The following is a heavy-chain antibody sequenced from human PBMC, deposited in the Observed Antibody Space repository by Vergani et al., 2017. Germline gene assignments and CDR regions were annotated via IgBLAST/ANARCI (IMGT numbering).Heavy chain of an antibody. D-gene: IGHD4/OR15-4a*01. J-gene: IGHJ4*02. CDR3: AANFDF. V-gene: IGHV3-33*01. CDR2: LWYDGSNK. Sequence: QVPLVDSGGGVVQPGRSLLLSCAGSGFTFSNSGLHWVRQAPGKGLEWVAVLWYDGSNKYYADSVKGRFSVSRDNSKNTVYLQINSLRAADTAVYYCAANFDFWGQGTLVTVAS. CDR1: GFTFSNSG.